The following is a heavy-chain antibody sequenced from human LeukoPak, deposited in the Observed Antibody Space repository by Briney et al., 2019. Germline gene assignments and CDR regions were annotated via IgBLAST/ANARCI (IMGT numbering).Heavy chain of an antibody. CDR2: IIPIFGTA. D-gene: IGHD1-26*01. CDR3: ASSNSGSYSVDY. Sequence: GASVKVSCKASGGTFSSYAISWVRQAPGQGLEWMGGIIPIFGTANYAQKFQGRVTITADESTSTAYMELSSLRSEDTAVYYCASSNSGSYSVDYWGQGTLVTVSS. V-gene: IGHV1-69*01. CDR1: GGTFSSYA. J-gene: IGHJ4*02.